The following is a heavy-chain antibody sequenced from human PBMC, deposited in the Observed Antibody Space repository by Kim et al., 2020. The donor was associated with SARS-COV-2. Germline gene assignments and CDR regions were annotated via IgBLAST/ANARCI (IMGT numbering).Heavy chain of an antibody. Sequence: NASPKSRPTISTDTSKKQFSLQLTSVTATDTAVYYCARARAGGYNLWYFEYWGQGTLVTVSS. D-gene: IGHD5-12*01. CDR3: ARARAGGYNLWYFEY. J-gene: IGHJ4*02. V-gene: IGHV4-61*02.